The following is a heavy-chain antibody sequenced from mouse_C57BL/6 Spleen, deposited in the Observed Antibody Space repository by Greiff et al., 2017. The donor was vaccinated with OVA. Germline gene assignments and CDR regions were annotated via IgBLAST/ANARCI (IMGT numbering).Heavy chain of an antibody. CDR2: IYPGDGDT. CDR3: ARRVYPGWYFDV. V-gene: IGHV1-80*01. J-gene: IGHJ1*03. CDR1: GYAFSSYW. Sequence: VQLQQSGAELVKPGASVKISCKASGYAFSSYWMNWVKQRPGKGLEWIGQIYPGDGDTNYNGKFKGKATLTADKSSSTAYMQLSSLTSEDSAVYFCARRVYPGWYFDVWGTGTTVTVSS.